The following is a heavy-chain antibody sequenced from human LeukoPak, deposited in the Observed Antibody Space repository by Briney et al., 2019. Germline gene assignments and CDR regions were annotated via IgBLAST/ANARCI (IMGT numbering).Heavy chain of an antibody. Sequence: ASVNVSCKASGGTFSSYGISWVRQAPGQGLEWMGWISAYNGNTNYAQKFQGRVTITRDTSASTAYMELSSLRSEDTAVYYCAREHDIWTSFSFDYWGQGTLVTVSS. CDR1: GGTFSSYG. CDR3: AREHDIWTSFSFDY. D-gene: IGHD3-9*01. CDR2: ISAYNGNT. V-gene: IGHV1-18*01. J-gene: IGHJ4*02.